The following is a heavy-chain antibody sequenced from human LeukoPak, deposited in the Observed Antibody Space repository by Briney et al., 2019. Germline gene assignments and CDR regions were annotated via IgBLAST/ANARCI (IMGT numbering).Heavy chain of an antibody. V-gene: IGHV3-30*18. J-gene: IGHJ4*02. CDR3: AKDFYNLQLSDY. CDR1: GFTFSSYG. D-gene: IGHD1-1*01. Sequence: GSLRLSCAASGFTFSSYGMHWVRQAPGKGLEWVAVISYDGSNKYYADSVKGRFTISRDNSKNTLYLQMNSLRAEDTAVYYCAKDFYNLQLSDYWGQGTLVTVSS. CDR2: ISYDGSNK.